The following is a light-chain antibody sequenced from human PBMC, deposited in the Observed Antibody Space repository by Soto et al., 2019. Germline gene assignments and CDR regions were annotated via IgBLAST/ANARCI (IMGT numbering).Light chain of an antibody. CDR2: DXX. V-gene: IGLV1-51*01. CDR3: GSWDSSLSAYV. J-gene: IGLJ1*01. CDR1: SSNIGGNS. Sequence: QSVLTQPPSVSAAPGQKATISCSGSSSNIGGNSVSWYQQLPGTAPKLLIYDXXXXPXGIPXRFSGSKSRTSATLGITAFQTGDEADYYCGSWDSSLSAYVFGTGTKVTVL.